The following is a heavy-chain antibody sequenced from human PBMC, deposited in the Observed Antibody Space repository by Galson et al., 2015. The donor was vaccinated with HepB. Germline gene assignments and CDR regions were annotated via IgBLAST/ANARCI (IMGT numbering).Heavy chain of an antibody. V-gene: IGHV1-46*03. CDR2: INTSGGST. CDR3: ARAGAYCGGDCYDDY. J-gene: IGHJ4*02. D-gene: IGHD2-21*02. Sequence: SVRVSCKASGYTFTSYYMHWVRQAPGQGLEWMGIINTSGGSTSYAQKFQGRVTMTRDTSKNTVYMELSSLRSEDTAVYYCARAGAYCGGDCYDDYWGQGTLVTVSS. CDR1: GYTFTSYY.